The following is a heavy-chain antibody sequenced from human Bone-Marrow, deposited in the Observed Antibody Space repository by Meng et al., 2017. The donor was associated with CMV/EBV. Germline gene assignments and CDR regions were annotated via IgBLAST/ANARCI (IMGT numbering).Heavy chain of an antibody. Sequence: GGSLRLSCAASGFTFSSYWMSWVRQAPGKGLEWVANIKQDGSEKYYVDSVKGRFFISRDNSKNTVFLQMNSLRAEDTAIYYCARARAGSWSGYYMYGMDVWGQGNTVTVDS. CDR1: GFTFSSYW. CDR2: IKQDGSEK. CDR3: ARARAGSWSGYYMYGMDV. D-gene: IGHD3-3*01. J-gene: IGHJ6*01. V-gene: IGHV3-7*03.